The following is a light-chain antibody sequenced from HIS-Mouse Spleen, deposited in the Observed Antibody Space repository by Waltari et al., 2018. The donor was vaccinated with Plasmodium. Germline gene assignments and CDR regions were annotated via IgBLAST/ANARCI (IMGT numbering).Light chain of an antibody. CDR2: AAS. CDR3: QQYYNVPYT. Sequence: AIWMTQSPSLLSASTGDRVTISCRISQGISSYLAWYHQKPGKAPELLIYAASTLQSGGPSRFSGSGSGTDFTLTISSLQSEDFATYYGQQYYNVPYTFGQGTKLEIK. V-gene: IGKV1D-8*02. J-gene: IGKJ2*01. CDR1: QGISSY.